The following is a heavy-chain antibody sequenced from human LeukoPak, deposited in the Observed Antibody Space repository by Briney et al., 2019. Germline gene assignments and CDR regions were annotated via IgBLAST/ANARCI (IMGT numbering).Heavy chain of an antibody. Sequence: GGSLRLSCAASGFTFSSYWMNWVRLAPGNGLEWVANIKEDGSEEYYVDSVEGRFTISRDNAKNSLYLQMNSLRAEDTAVYYCARGGGYYFDHLGQGTLVTVSS. CDR2: IKEDGSEE. V-gene: IGHV3-7*01. CDR1: GFTFSSYW. D-gene: IGHD5-24*01. CDR3: ARGGGYYFDH. J-gene: IGHJ4*02.